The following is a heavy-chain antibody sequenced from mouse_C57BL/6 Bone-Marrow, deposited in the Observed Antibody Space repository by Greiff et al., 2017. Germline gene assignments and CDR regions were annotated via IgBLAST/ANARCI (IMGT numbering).Heavy chain of an antibody. V-gene: IGHV1-80*01. Sequence: VKLMESGAELVKPGASVKISCKASGYAFSSYWMNWVKQRPGKGLEWIGQIYPGDGDTNYNGKFKGKATLTADKSSSTAYMQLSSLTSEDSAVYFCARGGGSSPAWLAYWGQGTLVTVSA. CDR2: IYPGDGDT. D-gene: IGHD1-1*01. J-gene: IGHJ3*01. CDR3: ARGGGSSPAWLAY. CDR1: GYAFSSYW.